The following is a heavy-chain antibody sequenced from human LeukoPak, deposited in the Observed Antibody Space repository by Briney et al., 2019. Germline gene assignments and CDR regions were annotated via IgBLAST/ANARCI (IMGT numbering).Heavy chain of an antibody. CDR3: ARGPQGTWIQLWKFDY. J-gene: IGHJ4*02. CDR1: GGSFSGYY. D-gene: IGHD5-18*01. V-gene: IGHV4-34*01. CDR2: INHSGST. Sequence: PSETLSLTCAVYGGSFSGYYWSWIRQPPGKGLELIGEINHSGSTNYNLSLKSRVTISVDTSKNQFSLKLSSVTAADTAVYYCARGPQGTWIQLWKFDYWGQGTLVTVPS.